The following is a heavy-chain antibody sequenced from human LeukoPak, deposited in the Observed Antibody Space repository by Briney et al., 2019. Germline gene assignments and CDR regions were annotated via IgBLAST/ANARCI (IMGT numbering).Heavy chain of an antibody. Sequence: ASVKVSCKASGYTFTGYYMHWVRQAPGQGLEWMGWINPNSGGTNYAQKFRGRVTMTRDTSITTAYMELSSLRSDDTAVYYCASGREYYGSGSHDDAFDIWGQGTMVTVSS. CDR3: ASGREYYGSGSHDDAFDI. D-gene: IGHD3-10*01. V-gene: IGHV1-2*02. J-gene: IGHJ3*02. CDR2: INPNSGGT. CDR1: GYTFTGYY.